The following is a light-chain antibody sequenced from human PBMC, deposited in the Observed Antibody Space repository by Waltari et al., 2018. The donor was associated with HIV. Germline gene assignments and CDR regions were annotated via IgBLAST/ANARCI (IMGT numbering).Light chain of an antibody. Sequence: DIQMTQSPSALSASVGDTVTITCQASRNNTVWLACHQQRPGKGPKLLSYKASRLDSGVPSRFSGSESETNFTHTSSGLQPNDFATYDCQQYRNDLWTFGQGTKVEVK. J-gene: IGKJ1*01. CDR1: RNNTVW. CDR2: KAS. CDR3: QQYRNDLWT. V-gene: IGKV1-5*03.